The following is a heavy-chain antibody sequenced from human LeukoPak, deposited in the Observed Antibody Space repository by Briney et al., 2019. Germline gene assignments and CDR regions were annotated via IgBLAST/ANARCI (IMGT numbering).Heavy chain of an antibody. Sequence: DPGGSLRLSCAASGFLFSDYAMHWVRQTPGKGLEWVAVITSDGNDKYYADAVKGRFTISRDNSKNTLYLQMNSLRAEDTAVYYCASSNGWYLDYWGQGTLVTVSS. CDR3: ASSNGWYLDY. V-gene: IGHV3-30-3*01. CDR2: ITSDGNDK. J-gene: IGHJ4*02. CDR1: GFLFSDYA. D-gene: IGHD6-19*01.